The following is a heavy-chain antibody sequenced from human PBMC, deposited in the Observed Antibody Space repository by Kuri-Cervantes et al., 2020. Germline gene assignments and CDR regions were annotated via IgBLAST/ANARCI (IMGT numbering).Heavy chain of an antibody. D-gene: IGHD2-15*01. CDR3: ARDQGSENIVVVVAASWFDP. Sequence: SVKVSCKASGGTFSSYAISWVRQAPGQGLEWMGGIIPIFGTANYAQKFQGRVTITADESTGTAYMELSSLRSEDTAVYYCARDQGSENIVVVVAASWFDPWGQGTLVTVSS. V-gene: IGHV1-69*13. J-gene: IGHJ5*02. CDR2: IIPIFGTA. CDR1: GGTFSSYA.